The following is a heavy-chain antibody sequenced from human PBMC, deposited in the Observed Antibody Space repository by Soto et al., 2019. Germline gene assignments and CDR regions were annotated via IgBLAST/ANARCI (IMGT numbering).Heavy chain of an antibody. CDR1: GGSFSGYY. J-gene: IGHJ4*02. V-gene: IGHV4-34*01. Sequence: SETLSLTCAVYGGSFSGYYWSWIRQPPGKGLEWIGEINHSGSTNYNPSLKSRVTISVDTSKNQFSLKLSSVTAADTAVYYCARGDPETSRGESAYGDNDYWGQGTLVTVSS. D-gene: IGHD4-17*01. CDR2: INHSGST. CDR3: ARGDPETSRGESAYGDNDY.